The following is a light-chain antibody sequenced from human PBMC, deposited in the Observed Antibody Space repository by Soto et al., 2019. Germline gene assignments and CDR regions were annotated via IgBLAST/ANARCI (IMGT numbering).Light chain of an antibody. V-gene: IGLV2-11*01. CDR1: INDVGGYNS. CDR3: CSYAGSYTSYV. CDR2: SVT. J-gene: IGLJ1*01. Sequence: QSALTQPRSVSGSPGQSVTISCSGTINDVGGYNSVSWFQHHPGSAPKLMVHSVTQRPSGVPDRFSGSKSGNTASLTISGLQDEDEADYYCCSYAGSYTSYVFGTGTKVTVL.